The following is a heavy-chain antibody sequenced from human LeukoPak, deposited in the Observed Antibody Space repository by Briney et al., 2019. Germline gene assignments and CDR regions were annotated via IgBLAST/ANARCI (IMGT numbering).Heavy chain of an antibody. V-gene: IGHV4-34*01. Sequence: SETLSLTCAVYGGSFSGYYWSWIRQPPGKGLEWIGEINHSGSTNYNPSLKSRVTISVDTSKNQFSLKLSSVTAADTAVYSCARGPGYGGNSTLDYCGQGSLVTVSS. J-gene: IGHJ4*02. D-gene: IGHD4-23*01. CDR3: ARGPGYGGNSTLDY. CDR2: INHSGST. CDR1: GGSFSGYY.